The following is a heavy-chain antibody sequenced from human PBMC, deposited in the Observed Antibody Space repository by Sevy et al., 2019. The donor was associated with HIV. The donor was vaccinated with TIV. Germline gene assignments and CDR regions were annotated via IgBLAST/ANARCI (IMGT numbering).Heavy chain of an antibody. Sequence: SETLSLTCAVYGGSFSGYYWSWIRQPPGKGLEWIGEINHSGSTNYNPSLKSRVTISVDTSKNQFSLKLSSVTAADTAVYYCARGSSGWCAAYYFDYWGQGTLVTVSS. D-gene: IGHD6-19*01. J-gene: IGHJ4*02. V-gene: IGHV4-34*01. CDR2: INHSGST. CDR1: GGSFSGYY. CDR3: ARGSSGWCAAYYFDY.